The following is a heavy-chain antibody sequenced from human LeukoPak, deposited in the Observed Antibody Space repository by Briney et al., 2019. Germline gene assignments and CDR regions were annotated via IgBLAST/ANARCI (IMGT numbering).Heavy chain of an antibody. V-gene: IGHV3-66*02. CDR3: ARDEVGATFDY. J-gene: IGHJ4*02. Sequence: GGSLRLSCAASGFTVSSNYMSWVRQAPGKGLEWVSVIYSGGSTYYAESVKGRFTISRDNSKKTLYLQMNSLRAEDTAVYYCARDEVGATFDYWGQGTLVTVSS. D-gene: IGHD1-26*01. CDR1: GFTVSSNY. CDR2: IYSGGST.